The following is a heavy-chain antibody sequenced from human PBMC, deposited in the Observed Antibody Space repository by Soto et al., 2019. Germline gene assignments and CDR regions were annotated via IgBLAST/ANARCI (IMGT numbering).Heavy chain of an antibody. Sequence: AETLASTFTVSGYSISSGYHWAWIRQPPWKVLEWLGSVHYSENTYYNPSLKSRLTISVDKSKNQFSLNLSSVTAADTAVYYFARQERVVSGGMWFQPWGHGTLVTVSS. D-gene: IGHD1-1*01. CDR3: ARQERVVSGGMWFQP. CDR2: VHYSENT. CDR1: GYSISSGYH. J-gene: IGHJ5*02. V-gene: IGHV4-38-2*02.